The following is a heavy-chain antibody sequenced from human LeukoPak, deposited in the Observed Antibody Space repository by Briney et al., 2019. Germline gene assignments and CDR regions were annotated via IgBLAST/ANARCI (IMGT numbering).Heavy chain of an antibody. D-gene: IGHD3-10*01. J-gene: IGHJ6*03. Sequence: SETLSLTCSVSGDSISGSSYYWGWIRQPPGKGLEWIGSIYYSGGTYYNPSLKSRVTISVDTSKNQFSLKLSSVTAADTAVYYCAREMEDKSFSFGELRKNYYYYMDVWGKGTTVTVSS. CDR1: GDSISGSSYY. CDR3: AREMEDKSFSFGELRKNYYYYMDV. V-gene: IGHV4-39*07. CDR2: IYYSGGT.